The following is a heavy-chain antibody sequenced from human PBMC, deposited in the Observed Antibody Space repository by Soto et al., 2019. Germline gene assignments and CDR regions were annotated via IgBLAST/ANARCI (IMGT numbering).Heavy chain of an antibody. CDR1: GYSFSNYW. Sequence: GESLKISCKGSGYSFSNYWIGWVRQMPGKGLEWMAIIYPDDSDTKYSSSFQGQVTISADKSISTAYLQSSSLKASDTAMYYCVSVKDELICPNWFDPWGQGTQVTVSS. J-gene: IGHJ5*02. D-gene: IGHD3-10*01. CDR2: IYPDDSDT. V-gene: IGHV5-51*01. CDR3: VSVKDELICPNWFDP.